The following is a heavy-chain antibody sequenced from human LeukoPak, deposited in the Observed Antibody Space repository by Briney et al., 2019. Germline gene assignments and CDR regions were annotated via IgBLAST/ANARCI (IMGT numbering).Heavy chain of an antibody. V-gene: IGHV4-4*07. J-gene: IGHJ4*02. CDR3: ARESDFWSGSEMIGSFHY. CDR1: YGSISNYY. CDR2: IYSSGST. Sequence: KPSETLSLTCTVSYGSISNYYWSWIRQPAGKGLEWIGRIYSSGSTNYNPSLESRVTMSVDTSKNQFSLKLNSVTAADTAVYYCARESDFWSGSEMIGSFHYWGQGTLVTVSS. D-gene: IGHD3-3*01.